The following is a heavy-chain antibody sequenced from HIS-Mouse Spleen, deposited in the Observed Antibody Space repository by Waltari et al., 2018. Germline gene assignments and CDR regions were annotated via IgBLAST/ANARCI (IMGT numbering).Heavy chain of an antibody. V-gene: IGHV1-2*02. CDR2: INPNSGGT. J-gene: IGHJ4*02. Sequence: MGWINPNSGGTNYAQKFQGRVTMTRDTSISTAYMELSRLRSDDTAVYYCARDLKDYWGQGTLVTVSS. CDR3: ARDLKDY.